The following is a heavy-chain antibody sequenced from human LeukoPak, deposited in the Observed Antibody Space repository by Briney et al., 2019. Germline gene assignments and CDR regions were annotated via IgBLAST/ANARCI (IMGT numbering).Heavy chain of an antibody. D-gene: IGHD3-10*01. Sequence: SETLSLTCTVSGGSISSSSYYWTWIRQPPGKGLEWIGEINHSGSTNYNPSLKSRVTISVDTSRKQFFLRLSSVTAADTAVYYCARFYGSGTYSPRGDYYYYMDVWGKGTTVTISS. V-gene: IGHV4-39*07. CDR1: GGSISSSSYY. CDR2: INHSGST. CDR3: ARFYGSGTYSPRGDYYYYMDV. J-gene: IGHJ6*03.